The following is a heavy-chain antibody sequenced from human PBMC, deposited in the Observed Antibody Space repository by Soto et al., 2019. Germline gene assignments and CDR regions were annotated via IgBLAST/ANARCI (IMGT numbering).Heavy chain of an antibody. J-gene: IGHJ3*02. CDR2: IYYSGNT. CDR3: ARLFAYYDKEPGAFDI. CDR1: VDSISSVDYY. Sequence: SETLSLTCTVSVDSISSVDYYWSWIRQPPGKGLEWIGYIYYSGNTYYNPSLKSRVIISVDTSKNQFSLNLNSLTAPDTAVYYCARLFAYYDKEPGAFDIWGHGTMVTVSS. D-gene: IGHD3-22*01. V-gene: IGHV4-30-4*01.